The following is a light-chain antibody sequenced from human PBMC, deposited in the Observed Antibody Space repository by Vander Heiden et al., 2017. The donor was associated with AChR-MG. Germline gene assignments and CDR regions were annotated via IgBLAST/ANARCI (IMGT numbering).Light chain of an antibody. CDR3: QVWDSTTDHSV. CDR2: NDS. J-gene: IGLJ2*01. CDR1: NIGSKS. V-gene: IGLV3-21*04. Sequence: SYVLPQPPSVSVAPGKTARITCGGNNIGSKSVHWYQQRPGQAPVLVIYNDSDRPSGIPELFSGSNSRNTATLTISRVEAGDEADYYCQVWDSTTDHSVFGGGTKLTVL.